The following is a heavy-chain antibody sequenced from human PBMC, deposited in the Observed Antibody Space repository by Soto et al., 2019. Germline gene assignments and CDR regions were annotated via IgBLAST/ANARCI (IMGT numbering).Heavy chain of an antibody. CDR3: AKNRGRVTTSWHFDY. Sequence: GASVKVSCKASGYTFTSYYMHWVRQAPGQGLEWMGIINPSGGSTRYAQKFQGRVTMTRDTSTSTVYMELSSLRGEDTAVYYCAKNRGRVTTSWHFDYWGQGTLVTVSS. J-gene: IGHJ4*02. CDR1: GYTFTSYY. V-gene: IGHV1-46*01. D-gene: IGHD4-17*01. CDR2: INPSGGST.